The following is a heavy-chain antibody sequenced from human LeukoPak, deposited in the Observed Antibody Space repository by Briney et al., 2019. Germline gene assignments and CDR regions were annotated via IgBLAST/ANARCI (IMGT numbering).Heavy chain of an antibody. CDR3: ARDATQYLRYGYFDY. V-gene: IGHV3-30*02. CDR2: IRYDGSNK. CDR1: GFTFSSFG. Sequence: PGGSLRLSSATSGFTFSSFGMHWVRQAPGKGLEWVAFIRYDGSNKYYADSVKGRFTISRDNSKKTLYLQMNSLRAEDTAIYYCARDATQYLRYGYFDYWGPGILVTVSS. J-gene: IGHJ4*02. D-gene: IGHD3-9*01.